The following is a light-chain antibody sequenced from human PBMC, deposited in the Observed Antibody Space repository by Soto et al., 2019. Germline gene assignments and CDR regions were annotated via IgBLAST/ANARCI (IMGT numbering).Light chain of an antibody. J-gene: IGKJ2*01. CDR2: RAS. Sequence: DIQMTQSPSTLSASVGDRVTITCRASQSISNWLAWYQQKPGKAPKLLIYRASALESGVPSRFSGSGSGTEFTLTISSLQPDDFATYYCQQYSTYSHTFGPGTKLEI. CDR3: QQYSTYSHT. CDR1: QSISNW. V-gene: IGKV1-5*03.